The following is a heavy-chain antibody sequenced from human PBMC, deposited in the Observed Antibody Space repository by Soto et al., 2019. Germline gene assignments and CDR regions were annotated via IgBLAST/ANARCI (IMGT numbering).Heavy chain of an antibody. Sequence: SETLSLTCTVSGGSLTSSSHYWGWIRQPPGKGLECIANIYYDGNTYYNPSLKSRVTISLDTSKNQFSLRLNSVTAADTAVYYCARSSITPRLFMYPFDYWGQGTLVTVSS. V-gene: IGHV4-39*01. CDR2: IYYDGNT. CDR1: GGSLTSSSHY. J-gene: IGHJ4*02. D-gene: IGHD6-6*01. CDR3: ARSSITPRLFMYPFDY.